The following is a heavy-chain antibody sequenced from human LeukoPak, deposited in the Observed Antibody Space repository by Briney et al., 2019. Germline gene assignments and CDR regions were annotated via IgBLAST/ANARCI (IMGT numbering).Heavy chain of an antibody. Sequence: PSETLSLTCAVYGGSFSGYYWSWIRQPPGKGLEWIGEINHSGSTNYNPPLKSRVTISVDTSKNQFSLKLSSVTAADTAVYYCARGKIRFLEWFHTHYYFDYWGQGTLVTVSS. CDR1: GGSFSGYY. D-gene: IGHD3-3*01. CDR2: INHSGST. V-gene: IGHV4-34*01. J-gene: IGHJ4*02. CDR3: ARGKIRFLEWFHTHYYFDY.